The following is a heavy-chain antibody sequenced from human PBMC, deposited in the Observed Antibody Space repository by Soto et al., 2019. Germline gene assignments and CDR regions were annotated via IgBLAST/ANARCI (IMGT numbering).Heavy chain of an antibody. J-gene: IGHJ6*02. CDR1: GFTFDDYA. CDR2: ISWNSGSL. CDR3: AKGYGSGSYYYYGMDV. Sequence: GGYLRISCAASGFTFDDYAMHWVRQAPGKGLEWVSGISWNSGSLGYADSVKGRFTISRDNAKNSLYLQMNSLRAEDTALYYCAKGYGSGSYYYYGMDVWGQGTTVTVSS. V-gene: IGHV3-9*01. D-gene: IGHD3-10*01.